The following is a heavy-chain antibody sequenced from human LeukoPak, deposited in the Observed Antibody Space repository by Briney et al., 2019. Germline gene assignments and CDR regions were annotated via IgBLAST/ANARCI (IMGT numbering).Heavy chain of an antibody. Sequence: GGSLRLSCAASGFTFSSYAMSWVRQAPGKGLEWVSAISGSGGSTYYADSVKGRSTISRDNSKNTLYLQMNSLRAEDTAVYYCADYYGWGGGVYWGQGTLVTVSS. CDR3: ADYYGWGGGVY. D-gene: IGHD3-10*01. V-gene: IGHV3-23*01. CDR2: ISGSGGST. CDR1: GFTFSSYA. J-gene: IGHJ4*02.